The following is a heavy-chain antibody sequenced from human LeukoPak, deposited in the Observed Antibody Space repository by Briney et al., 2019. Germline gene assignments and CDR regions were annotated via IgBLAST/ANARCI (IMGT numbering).Heavy chain of an antibody. D-gene: IGHD1-26*01. CDR1: GFSLSTSGMR. CDR3: ARLNSGTYLDY. J-gene: IGHJ4*02. CDR2: IDWDDDK. Sequence: SGPALVKPTQTLTRTCTFSGFSLSTSGMRVSSIRQPPGKALEWLARIDWDDDKFYSTSLKTRLTISKDPSKNQVVLTMTNMDLVDTATYYCARLNSGTYLDYWGQGTLVTVSS. V-gene: IGHV2-70*04.